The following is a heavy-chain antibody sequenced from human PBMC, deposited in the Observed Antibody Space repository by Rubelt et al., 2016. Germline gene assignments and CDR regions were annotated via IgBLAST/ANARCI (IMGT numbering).Heavy chain of an antibody. CDR1: GYTFTGYY. D-gene: IGHD2-15*01. CDR2: LNPNSGGT. V-gene: IGHV1-2*02. J-gene: IGHJ3*02. Sequence: QVHLVQSGAEMKKPGASVTVSCEASGYTFTGYYMHWVRQPPGQGLEWMGWLNPNSGGTNYEPKFEGRVNMTKDTNSTKDYVELGSLTSDETAVDYCATSLLLGGFDIWGQGSMVTVSP. CDR3: ATSLLLGGFDI.